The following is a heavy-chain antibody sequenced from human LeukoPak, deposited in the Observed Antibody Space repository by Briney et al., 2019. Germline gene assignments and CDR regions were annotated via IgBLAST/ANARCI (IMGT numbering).Heavy chain of an antibody. D-gene: IGHD1-1*01. J-gene: IGHJ3*02. V-gene: IGHV4-59*01. CDR1: GGSISSYY. CDR2: IYYSGST. CDR3: ASSPGGTGAFDI. Sequence: SETLSLTCTVSGGSISSYYWSWMRQAPPKGMEWIGYIYYSGSTNYIPSLKSRVTISADTSKNQFSLKLSSVTAADTAVYYCASSPGGTGAFDIWGQGTKVTVSS.